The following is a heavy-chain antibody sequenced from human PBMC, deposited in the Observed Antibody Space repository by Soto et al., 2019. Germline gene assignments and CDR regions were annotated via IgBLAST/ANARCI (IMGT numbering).Heavy chain of an antibody. CDR2: ISTYNGNT. CDR3: AREMVRGVGSDY. V-gene: IGHV1-18*01. D-gene: IGHD3-10*01. Sequence: QVQLVQSGAEVKKPGASVKVSCTASGYTFTSYGIIWVRQAPGQVLEWRGWISTYNGNTKYAQKLQGRVTMTTDTSTSTAYMELRSLRCDDTAVFYCAREMVRGVGSDYWGQGTLVTVSS. CDR1: GYTFTSYG. J-gene: IGHJ4*02.